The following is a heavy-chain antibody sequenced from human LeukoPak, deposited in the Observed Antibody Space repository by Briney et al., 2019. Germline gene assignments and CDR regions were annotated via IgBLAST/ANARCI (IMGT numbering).Heavy chain of an antibody. Sequence: GESLKISCKGSGYSFTSYWIGWVRQMPGKGLEWMGIIYPGDSDTRYSPSFQGQVTISADKSISTAYLQWSSLKASDTAMYYCGRSITFLGVFTDYGGQEPLVTVS. D-gene: IGHD3-3*01. V-gene: IGHV5-51*01. J-gene: IGHJ4*02. CDR1: GYSFTSYW. CDR2: IYPGDSDT. CDR3: GRSITFLGVFTDY.